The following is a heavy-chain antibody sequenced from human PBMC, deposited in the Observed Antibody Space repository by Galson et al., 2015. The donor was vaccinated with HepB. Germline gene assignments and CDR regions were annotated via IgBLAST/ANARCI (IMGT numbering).Heavy chain of an antibody. D-gene: IGHD3-3*01. CDR3: ARTLIWSGYLTNYYYYYMDV. CDR1: GYTFTSYA. CDR2: INTNTGNP. V-gene: IGHV7-4-1*02. J-gene: IGHJ6*03. Sequence: SVKVSCKASGYTFTSYAMNWVRQAPGQGLEWMGWINTNTGNPTYAQGFTGRFVFSLDTSVSTAYPQISSLKAEDTAVYYCARTLIWSGYLTNYYYYYMDVWGKGTTVTVSS.